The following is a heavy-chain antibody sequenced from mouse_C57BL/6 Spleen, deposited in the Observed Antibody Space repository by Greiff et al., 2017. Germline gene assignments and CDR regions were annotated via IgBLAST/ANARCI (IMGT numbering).Heavy chain of an antibody. D-gene: IGHD6-1*01. J-gene: IGHJ2*01. CDR2: IDPSDSYT. Sequence: QVQLQQSGAELVKPGASVKLSCTASGYTFTSYWMPWVKQRPGQGLEWIGEIDPSDSYTNYKQKFKGKATITEDTSSSTAYMQLGSLNSEGSAVYYCARGPLDYWGQGTTLTVS. CDR1: GYTFTSYW. V-gene: IGHV1-50*01. CDR3: ARGPLDY.